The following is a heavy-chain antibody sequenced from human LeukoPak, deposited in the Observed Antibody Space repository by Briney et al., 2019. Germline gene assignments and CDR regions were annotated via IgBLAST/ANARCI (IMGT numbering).Heavy chain of an antibody. V-gene: IGHV6-1*01. CDR2: TYYRSKWYN. J-gene: IGHJ5*02. CDR3: ARRLTQYDCFDP. Sequence: SSQTLSLTCAISGVSVSSNSAAWNWIRQSPSRGLEWLGRTYYRSKWYNDYAVSVKSRITINPDTSKNQFSLRLNSVTPGDTAVYYCARRLTQYDCFDPWGQGILVTVSS. CDR1: GVSVSSNSAA. D-gene: IGHD2-2*01.